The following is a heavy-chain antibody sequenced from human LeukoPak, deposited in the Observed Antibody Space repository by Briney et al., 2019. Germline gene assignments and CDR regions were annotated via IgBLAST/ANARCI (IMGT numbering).Heavy chain of an antibody. Sequence: SGGSLRLSCSASGFTFHDHGMSWVRQVPGKGLEWFSALNWNGDNTGYADSVKGRFTISRDNAKKSLYLQMNSLTAEDTAYYYCAREEGPYFDCWGQGTLVTVSS. J-gene: IGHJ4*02. CDR3: AREEGPYFDC. CDR1: GFTFHDHG. CDR2: LNWNGDNT. V-gene: IGHV3-20*04.